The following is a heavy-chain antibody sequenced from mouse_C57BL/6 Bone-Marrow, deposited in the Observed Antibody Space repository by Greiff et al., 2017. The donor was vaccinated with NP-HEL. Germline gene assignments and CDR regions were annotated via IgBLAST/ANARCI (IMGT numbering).Heavy chain of an antibody. Sequence: EVKVVESGGGLVQPGGSLSLSCAASGFTFTDYYMSWVRQPPGKALEWLGFIRNKANGYTTEYSASVKGRFTISRDNSQSILYLQMNALRAEDSATYYCARSPRWLLYWYFDVWGTGTTVTVSS. CDR3: ARSPRWLLYWYFDV. J-gene: IGHJ1*03. CDR2: IRNKANGYTT. D-gene: IGHD2-3*01. V-gene: IGHV7-3*01. CDR1: GFTFTDYY.